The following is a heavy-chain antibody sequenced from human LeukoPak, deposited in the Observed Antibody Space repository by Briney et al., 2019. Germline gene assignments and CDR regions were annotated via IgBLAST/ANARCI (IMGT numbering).Heavy chain of an antibody. CDR2: IYSDVSST. D-gene: IGHD4-17*01. CDR1: GFTFSNYW. Sequence: GGSLRLSCAASGFTFSNYWMHWVRHAPGKGLVWVSRIYSDVSSTTSADSVKGRVTISRDNAKNTLYLQMNSLRAEDTAVYYCAKGGATVIDYWGQGTLATVSS. V-gene: IGHV3-74*01. CDR3: AKGGATVIDY. J-gene: IGHJ4*02.